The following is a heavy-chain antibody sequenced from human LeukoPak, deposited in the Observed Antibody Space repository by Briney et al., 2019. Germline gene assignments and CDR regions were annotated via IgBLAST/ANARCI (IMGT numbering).Heavy chain of an antibody. CDR1: GFTFTRYW. CDR3: ASQTTVKYYFDY. V-gene: IGHV3-7*02. Sequence: PGGSLRLSCAASGFTFTRYWMSWVRQAPGKGLDWVATTKEDVSDKYYVDSVRGRFTLSRDSAKNSLYLQMNSLKAEDTAVYYCASQTTVKYYFDYWGQGTLVTVSS. J-gene: IGHJ4*02. D-gene: IGHD4-17*01. CDR2: TKEDVSDK.